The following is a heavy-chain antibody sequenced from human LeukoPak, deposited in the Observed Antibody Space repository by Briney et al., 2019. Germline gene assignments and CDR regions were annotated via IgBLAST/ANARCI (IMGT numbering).Heavy chain of an antibody. V-gene: IGHV4-34*01. CDR1: GGSFSDYY. CDR3: ARTGGLDV. J-gene: IGHJ6*04. CDR2: INHSGST. D-gene: IGHD2-15*01. Sequence: SETLSLTCAVYGGSFSDYYWSWIRQPPGKGLEWIGEINHSGSTNYNPSLKSRVTISVDESKNQFSLKLSYVTAADTAVYYCARTGGLDVWGKGTTVTVFS.